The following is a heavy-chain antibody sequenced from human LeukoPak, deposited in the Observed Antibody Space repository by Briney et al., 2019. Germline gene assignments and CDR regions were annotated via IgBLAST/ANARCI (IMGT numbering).Heavy chain of an antibody. J-gene: IGHJ4*02. CDR1: GYTFTDHY. Sequence: ASLKVSCKASGYTFTDHYLHWVRQAPGQGLEWMGWINANHGGTNYAQQFQGRVTMTRDTSISTAYMELSRLRSDDAAVYYCARHRDFDSTGYYYPLFDYWGQGTLVTVSS. CDR2: INANHGGT. CDR3: ARHRDFDSTGYYYPLFDY. D-gene: IGHD3-22*01. V-gene: IGHV1-2*02.